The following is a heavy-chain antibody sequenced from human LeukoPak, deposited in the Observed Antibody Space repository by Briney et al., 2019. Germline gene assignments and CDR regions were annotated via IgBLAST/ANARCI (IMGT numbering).Heavy chain of an antibody. CDR2: IIPIFGTA. D-gene: IGHD4-17*01. CDR1: GGTFSSYA. V-gene: IGHV1-69*13. J-gene: IGHJ4*02. Sequence: SVKVSCKASGGTFSSYAISWVRQAPGQGLEWMGGIIPIFGTANYAQKFQGRVTMTADESTSTAYMELSSLRSEDTAVYYCARLAYGDFPFDYWGQGTLVTVSS. CDR3: ARLAYGDFPFDY.